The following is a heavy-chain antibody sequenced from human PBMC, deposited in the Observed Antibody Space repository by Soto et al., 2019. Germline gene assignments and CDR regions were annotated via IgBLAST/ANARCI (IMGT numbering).Heavy chain of an antibody. Sequence: SQTLSLTCAISGASVSSASAAWNWVRQSPSRGLARLGRTYCRARWYNAYAVSVKSRITVSPDTSKDPFALQLKSVTPEDTAVYNCAITEGHFNHCGQATPDTVSS. CDR1: GASVSSASAA. V-gene: IGHV6-1*01. CDR2: TYCRARWYN. J-gene: IGHJ1*01. CDR3: AITEGHFNH.